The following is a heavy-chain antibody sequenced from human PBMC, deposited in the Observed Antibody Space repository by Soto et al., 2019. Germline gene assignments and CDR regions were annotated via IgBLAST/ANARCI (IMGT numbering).Heavy chain of an antibody. V-gene: IGHV1-69*02. CDR3: ARGEQWLRSDYYYGMDV. Sequence: SVKVSCKASGGTFSSYTISWVRQAPGQGLEWMGRIIPILGIANYAQKFQGRVTMTTDTSTSTAYMELRSLRSDDTAVYYCARGEQWLRSDYYYGMDVWGQGTTVTVSS. CDR1: GGTFSSYT. D-gene: IGHD6-19*01. CDR2: IIPILGIA. J-gene: IGHJ6*02.